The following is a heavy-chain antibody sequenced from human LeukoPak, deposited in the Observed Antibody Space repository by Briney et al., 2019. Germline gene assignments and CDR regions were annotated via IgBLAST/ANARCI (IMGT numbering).Heavy chain of an antibody. CDR2: ISAYNGNT. V-gene: IGHV1-18*04. J-gene: IGHJ4*02. CDR1: GYTFTSYY. Sequence: GASVKVSCKASGYTFTSYYMHWVRQAPGQGLEWMGWISAYNGNTNYAQNLQGRVTMTTDTSTSTAYMELRSLRSDDTAVYYCARDRVRDGSGSFSPSDYWGQGTLVTVSS. CDR3: ARDRVRDGSGSFSPSDY. D-gene: IGHD3-10*01.